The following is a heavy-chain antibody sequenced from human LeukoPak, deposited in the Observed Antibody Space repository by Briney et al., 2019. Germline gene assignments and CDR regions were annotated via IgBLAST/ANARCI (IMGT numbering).Heavy chain of an antibody. CDR2: IYYSGST. Sequence: SETLSLTCTVSGGSISSYYWSWIRQPPGKGLEWIGYIYYSGSTNYNPSLKSRVTISVDTSKNQFSLKLSSVTAADTAVYYCARTKISGSYTTIFDYWGQGTLVTVSS. V-gene: IGHV4-59*01. J-gene: IGHJ4*02. CDR1: GGSISSYY. CDR3: ARTKISGSYTTIFDY. D-gene: IGHD1-26*01.